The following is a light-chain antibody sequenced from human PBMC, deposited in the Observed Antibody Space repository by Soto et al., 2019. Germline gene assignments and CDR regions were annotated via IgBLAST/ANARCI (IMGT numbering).Light chain of an antibody. V-gene: IGKV1-39*01. CDR3: QQSHSIPYT. Sequence: DIQMTQSPSSLSASVGDRVTITCRASQTISSYLNWYQQKPGKAPKLLIYAASSLQSGVPSRFSGSGSGTDFTITISRLQPEDFATYYCQQSHSIPYTFGQGTKLEIK. CDR2: AAS. CDR1: QTISSY. J-gene: IGKJ2*01.